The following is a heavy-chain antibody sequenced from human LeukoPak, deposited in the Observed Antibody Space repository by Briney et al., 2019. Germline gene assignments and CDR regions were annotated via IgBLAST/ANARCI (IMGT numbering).Heavy chain of an antibody. CDR1: GFTFSSYA. CDR3: ARDGSDGYNYYFDY. V-gene: IGHV3-64*01. D-gene: IGHD5-24*01. J-gene: IGHJ4*02. CDR2: ISSNGGST. Sequence: PGGSLRLSCAASGFTFSSYAMHWVRQAPGKGLEYVSAISSNGGSTYYANSVKGRFTISRDNSKNTLYLQMGSLRAEDMAVYYCARDGSDGYNYYFDYWGQGTLVTVSS.